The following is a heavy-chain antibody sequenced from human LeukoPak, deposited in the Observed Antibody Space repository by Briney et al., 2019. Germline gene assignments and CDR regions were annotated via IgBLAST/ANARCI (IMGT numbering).Heavy chain of an antibody. Sequence: ASVKVSCKASGGTFTSYDINWVRQATGQGLEWMGWMNPNSGNTGYAQKFQGRVTMTRNTSISTAYMELSSLRSEDTAVYYCARLYYDSSGYPQNFDYWGQGTLVTVSS. J-gene: IGHJ4*02. CDR3: ARLYYDSSGYPQNFDY. CDR1: GGTFTSYD. D-gene: IGHD3-22*01. V-gene: IGHV1-8*01. CDR2: MNPNSGNT.